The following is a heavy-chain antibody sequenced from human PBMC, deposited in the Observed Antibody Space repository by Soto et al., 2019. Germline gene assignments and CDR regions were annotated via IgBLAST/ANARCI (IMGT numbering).Heavy chain of an antibody. CDR2: ISWNSGNM. CDR3: AKDISHYYDSSGYFDY. V-gene: IGHV3-9*01. D-gene: IGHD3-22*01. Sequence: EVQLVESGGGLVQPGRSLRLSCAVSGFTFDDYAMHCVRQAPGKGLEWVSGISWNSGNMGYAHSVKGRFTISRDNAKNSLYLQMNSLRAKDTALYYYAKDISHYYDSSGYFDYWGQGTLVTVTS. J-gene: IGHJ4*02. CDR1: GFTFDDYA.